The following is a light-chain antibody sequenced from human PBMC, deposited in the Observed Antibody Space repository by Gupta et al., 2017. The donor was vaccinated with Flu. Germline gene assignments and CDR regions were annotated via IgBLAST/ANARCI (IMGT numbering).Light chain of an antibody. V-gene: IGKV3-15*01. CDR3: QQYNKWPLWT. Sequence: EIVVTQSPATLSVSPGERATLSCRASQTVSSNLAWYQQKPGQAPRLLIYGASTRATGIPVRFSGSGSGTDFTLTISSLQSEDFAVYFCQQYNKWPLWTFGQGTKVEIK. CDR2: GAS. CDR1: QTVSSN. J-gene: IGKJ1*01.